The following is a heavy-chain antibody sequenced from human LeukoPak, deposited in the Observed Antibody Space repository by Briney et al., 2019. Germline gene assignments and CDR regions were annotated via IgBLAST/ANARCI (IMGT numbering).Heavy chain of an antibody. CDR1: GFTFSSYS. J-gene: IGHJ4*02. CDR2: IIGSGVST. V-gene: IGHV3-23*01. Sequence: PGGSLRLSCAASGFTFSSYSMNWVRQAPGKGLKWVSAIIGSGVSTYYADSVKGRFTISRDNSKNTLYLQMNSLRAEDTAVYYCAKDLSPGPDWGQGTLVTVSS. CDR3: AKDLSPGPD.